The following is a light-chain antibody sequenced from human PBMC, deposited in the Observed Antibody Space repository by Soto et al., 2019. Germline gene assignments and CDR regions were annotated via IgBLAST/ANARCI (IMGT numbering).Light chain of an antibody. CDR1: QSISSW. CDR3: QQYNSFSIT. J-gene: IGKJ4*01. CDR2: DAS. Sequence: DIQMTQSPSTLSASVGDRVTITCRASQSISSWLAGYQQKPGKAHQLLIYDASSLQSGVPSRFSGSGSGTEFTITLSSVQPDDFSTYYCQQYNSFSITVGGGTKVEIK. V-gene: IGKV1-5*01.